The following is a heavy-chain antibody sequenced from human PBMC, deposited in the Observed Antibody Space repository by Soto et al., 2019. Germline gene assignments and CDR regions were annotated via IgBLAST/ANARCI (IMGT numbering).Heavy chain of an antibody. CDR2: INHSGST. CDR3: ARGLRGIGYSSSWFIY. CDR1: GASFSGYY. V-gene: IGHV4-34*01. Sequence: SETLSLTCAVYGASFSGYYWSWIGQPPGKGLEWIGEINHSGSTNYNPSLKSRVTISVDTSKNQFSLKLSSVTAADTAVYYCARGLRGIGYSSSWFIYWGQGTLVTVS. D-gene: IGHD6-13*01. J-gene: IGHJ4*02.